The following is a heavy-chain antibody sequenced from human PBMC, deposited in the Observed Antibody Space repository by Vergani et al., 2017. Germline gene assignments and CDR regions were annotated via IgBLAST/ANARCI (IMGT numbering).Heavy chain of an antibody. D-gene: IGHD5-18*01. V-gene: IGHV3-30*03. CDR3: ARPDVDTAMVPFDY. CDR2: ISYDGSNK. CDR1: GFTFSSYG. Sequence: VQLVESGGGLVQPGRSLRLSCAASGFTFSSYGMHWVRQAPGKGLEWVAVISYDGSNKYYADSVKGRFTISRDNSKNTLYLQMNSLRAEDTAVYYCARPDVDTAMVPFDYWGQGTLVTVSS. J-gene: IGHJ4*02.